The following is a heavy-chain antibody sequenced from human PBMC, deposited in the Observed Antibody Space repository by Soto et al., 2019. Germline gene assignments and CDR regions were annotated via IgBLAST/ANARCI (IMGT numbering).Heavy chain of an antibody. CDR2: IKSKTDGGTT. V-gene: IGHV3-15*07. D-gene: IGHD2-2*01. J-gene: IGHJ6*04. CDR1: GFTFSNAW. CDR3: TTAQDIVVVPAANTRILGIYYYYGMDV. Sequence: PGGSLRLSCAASGFTFSNAWMNWVRQAPWKGLEWVGRIKSKTDGGTTDYAAPVKGRFTISRDDSKNTLYLQMNSLKTEDTAVYYCTTAQDIVVVPAANTRILGIYYYYGMDVWGKGTTVNVSS.